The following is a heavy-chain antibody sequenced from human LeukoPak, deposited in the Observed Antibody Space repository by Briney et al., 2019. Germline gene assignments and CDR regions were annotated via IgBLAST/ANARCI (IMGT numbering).Heavy chain of an antibody. CDR2: IYYSGST. V-gene: IGHV4-59*01. Sequence: PSETLSLTCTVSGGSITSYYWTWTRQPPGQGLEWIGYIYYSGSTNYSPPPKSRVTITLDTSKNQFSRKLSSVTAADTAVDYCASGRTSGSYYIDFWGQGTLVTVSS. CDR1: GGSITSYY. CDR3: ASGRTSGSYYIDF. J-gene: IGHJ4*02. D-gene: IGHD1-26*01.